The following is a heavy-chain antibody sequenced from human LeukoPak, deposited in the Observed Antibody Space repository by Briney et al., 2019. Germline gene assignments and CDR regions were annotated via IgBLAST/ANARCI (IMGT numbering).Heavy chain of an antibody. CDR1: RFTFSNYA. Sequence: PGGSLRLSCAASRFTFSNYAMSWVRQAPGKGLEWVSAITGNGDYTDYADSVKGRFTISRDNSKNTAYLQMNSLRSEDTAVYYCAKDSRSLAAAGEVDYWGQGTLVTVSS. V-gene: IGHV3-23*01. D-gene: IGHD6-13*01. J-gene: IGHJ4*02. CDR2: ITGNGDYT. CDR3: AKDSRSLAAAGEVDY.